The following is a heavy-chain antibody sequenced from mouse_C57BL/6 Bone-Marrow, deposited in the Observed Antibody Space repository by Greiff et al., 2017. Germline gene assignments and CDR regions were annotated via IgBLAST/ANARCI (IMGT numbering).Heavy chain of an antibody. CDR1: GYAFSSSW. V-gene: IGHV1-82*01. J-gene: IGHJ2*01. CDR3: AREDTTVAYYFDY. Sequence: VKLMESGPELVKPGASVKISCKASGYAFSSSWMNWVKQRPGKGLEWIGRIYPGDGDTNYNGKFKGKATLTADKSSSTAYMQLSSLTSEDSAVYFCAREDTTVAYYFDYWGQGTTLTVSS. D-gene: IGHD1-1*01. CDR2: IYPGDGDT.